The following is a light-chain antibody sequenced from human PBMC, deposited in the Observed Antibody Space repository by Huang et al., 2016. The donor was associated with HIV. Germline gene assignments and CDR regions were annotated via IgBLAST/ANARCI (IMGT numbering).Light chain of an antibody. J-gene: IGKJ4*01. V-gene: IGKV3-20*01. CDR2: GAA. CDR3: QQYDSSPVT. CDR1: QSVSSNY. Sequence: EIVLTQSPDTLSLSPGDRATLSCRASQSVSSNYLAWYKQHPGQAPRLLIYGAARRATGVPDRFSGSGSGTDFTLTISRLDPEDFAMYYCQQYDSSPVTFGGGTKVEMK.